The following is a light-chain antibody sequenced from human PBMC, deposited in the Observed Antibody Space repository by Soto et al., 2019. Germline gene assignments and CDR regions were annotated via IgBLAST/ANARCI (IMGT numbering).Light chain of an antibody. CDR3: QQLFMYPPT. CDR2: DAS. V-gene: IGKV1-5*01. CDR1: QSISSW. Sequence: DIQMTQSPSTLSASVGDRVTITCRASQSISSWLAWYQQKPGKAPKLLIYDASTLESGVPSRFGGSGSGTDFTLTVSSLQPEDFATYYCQQLFMYPPTFGPGTKVDIK. J-gene: IGKJ3*01.